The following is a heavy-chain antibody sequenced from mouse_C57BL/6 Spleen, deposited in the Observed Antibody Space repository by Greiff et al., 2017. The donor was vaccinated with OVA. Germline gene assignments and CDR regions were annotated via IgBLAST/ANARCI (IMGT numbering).Heavy chain of an antibody. J-gene: IGHJ4*01. CDR1: GYAFTNYL. D-gene: IGHD1-1*01. CDR3: ARGYYGSTYAMDY. Sequence: VQLQQSGAELVMPGTSVKVSCKASGYAFTNYLIEWVKQRPGQGLEWIGVINPGSGGTNYNEKFKGKATLTADKSSSTAYMQLSSLTSEDSAVYFCARGYYGSTYAMDYWGQGTSVTVSS. CDR2: INPGSGGT. V-gene: IGHV1-54*01.